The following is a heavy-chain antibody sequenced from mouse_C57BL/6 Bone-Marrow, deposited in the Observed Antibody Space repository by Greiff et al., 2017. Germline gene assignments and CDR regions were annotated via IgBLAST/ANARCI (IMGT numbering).Heavy chain of an antibody. CDR1: GFTFSSYA. D-gene: IGHD1-1*01. V-gene: IGHV5-4*03. CDR3: ARTLYYYGISYRYFDY. CDR2: ISDGGSYT. J-gene: IGHJ2*01. Sequence: EVKVVESGGGLVKPGGSLKLSCAASGFTFSSYAMSWVRQTPEKRLEWVATISDGGSYTYYPDNVQGRFTISRDNAKNNLYLQMSHLKSEDTAMYYGARTLYYYGISYRYFDYWGQGTTRTVSS.